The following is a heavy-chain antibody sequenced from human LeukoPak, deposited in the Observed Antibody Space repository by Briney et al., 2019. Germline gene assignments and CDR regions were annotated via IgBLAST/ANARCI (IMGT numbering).Heavy chain of an antibody. CDR1: GFTFSSYS. CDR2: ISSSSSTI. V-gene: IGHV3-48*01. D-gene: IGHD3-22*01. Sequence: GGSLRLSCAASGFTFSSYSMNWVRQAPGKGLEWVSYISSSSSTIYYADSVKGRFTISRDNAKNSLYLQMNSLRAEDTAVYYCARDGYYYDSSGLIWGQGTMVTVSS. CDR3: ARDGYYYDSSGLI. J-gene: IGHJ3*02.